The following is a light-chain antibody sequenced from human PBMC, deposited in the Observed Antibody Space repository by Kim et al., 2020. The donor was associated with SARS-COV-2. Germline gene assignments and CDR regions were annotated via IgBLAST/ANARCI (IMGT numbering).Light chain of an antibody. Sequence: VSPGERATLSCRASQSVDSNVAWYQQRPGQAPRLLIYGASTRATTVPARFSGSGSGTEFTLTISSLQSEDFAVYYCQHYNNWSMYTFGQGTKLEIK. CDR1: QSVDSN. CDR3: QHYNNWSMYT. V-gene: IGKV3-15*01. CDR2: GAS. J-gene: IGKJ2*01.